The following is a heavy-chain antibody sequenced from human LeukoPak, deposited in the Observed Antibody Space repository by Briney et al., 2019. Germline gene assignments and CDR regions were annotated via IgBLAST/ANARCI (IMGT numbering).Heavy chain of an antibody. Sequence: PSETLSLTCTVSGGSTSSYYWSWIRQPPGKGLEWIGYIYYSGSTNHNPSLKSRVTISVDTSKNQFSLKLSSVTAADTAVYYCARERYCSGGSCYSGIDYWGQGTLVTVSS. J-gene: IGHJ4*02. CDR2: IYYSGST. CDR3: ARERYCSGGSCYSGIDY. CDR1: GGSTSSYY. D-gene: IGHD2-15*01. V-gene: IGHV4-59*01.